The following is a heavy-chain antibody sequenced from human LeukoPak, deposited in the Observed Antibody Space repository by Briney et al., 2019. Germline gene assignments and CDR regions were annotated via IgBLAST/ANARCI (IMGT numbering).Heavy chain of an antibody. CDR3: ARHIAAAGAFDY. CDR2: IYYSGST. D-gene: IGHD6-13*01. CDR1: GGSFSGYY. J-gene: IGHJ4*02. V-gene: IGHV4-59*08. Sequence: PSETLSLTCAVYGGSFSGYYWSWIRQPPGKGLEWIGYIYYSGSTNYNPSLKSRVTISVDTSKNQFSLKLSSVTAADTAVYYCARHIAAAGAFDYWGQGALVTVSS.